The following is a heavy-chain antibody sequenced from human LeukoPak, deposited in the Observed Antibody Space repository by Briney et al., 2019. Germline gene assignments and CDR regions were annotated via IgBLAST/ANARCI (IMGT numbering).Heavy chain of an antibody. CDR1: GFTVGSNY. Sequence: GGSLRLSCAASGFTVGSNYMTWVRQAPGKGLEWVSIIYGGGVTYYADSVRGRFTISRDNSQNTLYLQMNSLRAEDTAVCYCARDSASYYYFAMDVWGQGTTVTVSS. CDR2: IYGGGVT. D-gene: IGHD3-10*01. J-gene: IGHJ6*02. V-gene: IGHV3-66*01. CDR3: ARDSASYYYFAMDV.